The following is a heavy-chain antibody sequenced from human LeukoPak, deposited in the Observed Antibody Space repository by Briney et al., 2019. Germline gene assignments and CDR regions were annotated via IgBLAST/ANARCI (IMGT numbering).Heavy chain of an antibody. D-gene: IGHD4-23*01. CDR1: GFSLNTTTLG. V-gene: IGHV2-5*02. J-gene: IGHJ4*02. Sequence: SGPTLVNPIQTLTLTCTFSGFSLNTTTLGVGWIRQPPGKALEWLALLFWDDDSRLSPSLESRLTITKDTSRNQVVLTMTDMDPVDTATYYCAHATNSHFDYWGQGTLVTVSS. CDR2: LFWDDDS. CDR3: AHATNSHFDY.